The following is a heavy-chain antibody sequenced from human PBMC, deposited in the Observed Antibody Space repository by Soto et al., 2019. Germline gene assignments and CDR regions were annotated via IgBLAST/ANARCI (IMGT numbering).Heavy chain of an antibody. CDR2: IGGLTDST. CDR1: GFTFSSYA. J-gene: IGHJ6*02. CDR3: AKVNTIFGVESYYYRMDV. Sequence: GGSLRLSCAASGFTFSSYAMTWVRQAPGKXLEWISTIGGLTDSTYYAESVKGRFTISRDNSRNTLYLQLNSLSAEDTAIYYCAKVNTIFGVESYYYRMDVWGQGTSVTVSS. V-gene: IGHV3-23*01. D-gene: IGHD3-3*01.